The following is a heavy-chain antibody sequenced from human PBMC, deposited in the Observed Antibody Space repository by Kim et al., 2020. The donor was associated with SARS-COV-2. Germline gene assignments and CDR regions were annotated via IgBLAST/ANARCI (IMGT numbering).Heavy chain of an antibody. D-gene: IGHD6-19*01. CDR3: AKFWALAGRDRGDY. CDR1: GFTFSSYV. Sequence: GGSLRLSCAASGFTFSSYVMHWVRQAPGKGLEWVSTISGGSTYYADSVKGRFTISRDNSKNTLYLQMNSLRAEDTAVYFCAKFWALAGRDRGDYWGQGTLVTVSS. V-gene: IGHV3-23*01. CDR2: ISGGST. J-gene: IGHJ4*02.